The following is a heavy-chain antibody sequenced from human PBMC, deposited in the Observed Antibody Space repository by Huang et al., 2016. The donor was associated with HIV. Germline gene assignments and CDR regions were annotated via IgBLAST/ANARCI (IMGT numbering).Heavy chain of an antibody. CDR2: ITASSSFK. D-gene: IGHD3-10*01. CDR3: VRENYGSGSTLHWFDP. J-gene: IGHJ5*02. Sequence: DVQLVESGGGLVKPGGSLRLSCAASGFSFDSFAMHWVRQAPGKGLAWVASITASSSFKDYAGSLTGRFTVSRDNAKNSLYLQMNSLRPEDTAVYYCVRENYGSGSTLHWFDPWGQGTLVTVSS. CDR1: GFSFDSFA. V-gene: IGHV3-21*01.